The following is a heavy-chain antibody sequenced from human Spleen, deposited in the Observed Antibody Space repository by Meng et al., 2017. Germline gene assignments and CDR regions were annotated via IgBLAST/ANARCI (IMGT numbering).Heavy chain of an antibody. D-gene: IGHD3-22*01. CDR1: GGSISSYY. Sequence: SETLSLTCTVSGGSISSYYWSWIRQPAGKGLEWIGRIYTSGSTNYNPSLKSRVTMSVDTSKNQFSLKLSSVTAADTAVYYCARSLYYYDSSGYHSNAFDIWGHGTMVTVSS. J-gene: IGHJ3*02. V-gene: IGHV4-4*07. CDR3: ARSLYYYDSSGYHSNAFDI. CDR2: IYTSGST.